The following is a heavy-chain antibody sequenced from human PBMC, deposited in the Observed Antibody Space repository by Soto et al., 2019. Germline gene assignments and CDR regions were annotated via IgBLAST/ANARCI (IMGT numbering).Heavy chain of an antibody. CDR1: VYSFPNYA. Sequence: PGGSLRLPSSSSVYSFPNYALYWVRQARGNGLHFVPAIAANAGVKYYADSAKDRFTISRDNSKNTLYLQMIGLRAEDTAIYYSVKGTEQYYHYIMAVWGKGTTVTVS. CDR2: IAANAGVK. V-gene: IGHV3-64D*06. D-gene: IGHD3-10*01. CDR3: VKGTEQYYHYIMAV. J-gene: IGHJ6*04.